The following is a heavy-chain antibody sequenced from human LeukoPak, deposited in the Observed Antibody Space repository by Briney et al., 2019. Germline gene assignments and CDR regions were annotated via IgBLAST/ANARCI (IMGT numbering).Heavy chain of an antibody. D-gene: IGHD4-23*01. V-gene: IGHV3-13*01. J-gene: IGHJ6*03. Sequence: GGPLRLSCEASGFTFSSYDMHWFPQAPGKVLKWVSAIGTAGDTYYPGSVKGRFTISRENAKNSLYLQMNSLRAGDAAVYYCARGPGGPYYYYYYMDVWGKGTTVTVSS. CDR1: GFTFSSYD. CDR2: IGTAGDT. CDR3: ARGPGGPYYYYYYMDV.